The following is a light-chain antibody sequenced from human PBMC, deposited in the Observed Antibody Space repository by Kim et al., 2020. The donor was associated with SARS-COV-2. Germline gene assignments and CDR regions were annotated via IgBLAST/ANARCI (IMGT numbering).Light chain of an antibody. CDR1: NIGSKS. J-gene: IGLJ1*01. V-gene: IGLV3-21*04. CDR2: YDS. CDR3: QVWDSSSDQYV. Sequence: APGKTAGITCGGNNIGSKSVHWYQQKPGQAPVLVIYYDSDRPSGIPERFSGSNSGNTATLTISRVEAGDEADYYCQVWDSSSDQYVFGTGTKVTVL.